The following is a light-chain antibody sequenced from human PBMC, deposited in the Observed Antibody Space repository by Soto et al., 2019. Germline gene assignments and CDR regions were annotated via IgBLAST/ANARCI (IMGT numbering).Light chain of an antibody. Sequence: QSVLTQPPSASGTPGQRVAISCSGSSSNFGSNTVNWYQQLPGTAPRLLIYADNLRPSGVPDRFSGSKSGASASLAISGLQSGDEADYYCAAWHDSLSIYVFGTGTKVTVL. CDR1: SSNFGSNT. CDR2: ADN. J-gene: IGLJ1*01. CDR3: AAWHDSLSIYV. V-gene: IGLV1-44*01.